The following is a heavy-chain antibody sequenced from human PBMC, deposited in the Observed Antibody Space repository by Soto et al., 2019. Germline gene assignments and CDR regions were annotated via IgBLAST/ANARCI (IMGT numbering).Heavy chain of an antibody. CDR2: ISAYNGNT. J-gene: IGHJ6*02. V-gene: IGHV1-18*04. D-gene: IGHD3-22*01. CDR3: ARDWDDSSGYCYYYYGMDV. CDR1: GYTFTSYG. Sequence: ASVKVSCKASGYTFTSYGISWVRQAPGQGLEWMGWISAYNGNTNYAQKLQGRVTMTTDTSTSTAYMELRSLRSDDTAVYYCARDWDDSSGYCYYYYGMDVWGQGTTVTVSS.